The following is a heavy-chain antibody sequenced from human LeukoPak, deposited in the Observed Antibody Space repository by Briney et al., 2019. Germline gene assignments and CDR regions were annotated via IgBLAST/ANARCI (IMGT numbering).Heavy chain of an antibody. Sequence: GGSLRLFCAASGFTFSDYWMSWVRQAPGKGLEWVANIKQDGSEKYYVDSVKGRFTVSRDNAKNSLYLQMNSLRAEDTAVYYCARDWEYWGQGTLVTVSS. CDR1: GFTFSDYW. J-gene: IGHJ4*02. CDR3: ARDWEY. V-gene: IGHV3-7*01. D-gene: IGHD1-26*01. CDR2: IKQDGSEK.